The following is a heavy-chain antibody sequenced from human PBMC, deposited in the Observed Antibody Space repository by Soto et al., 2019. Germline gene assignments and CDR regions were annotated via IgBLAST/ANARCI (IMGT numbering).Heavy chain of an antibody. CDR1: GFTFSNAW. CDR2: IKSKTDGGTT. Sequence: EVQLVESGGGLVKPGGSLRLSCAASGFTFSNAWMNWVRQAPGKGLEWVGRIKSKTDGGTTDYAAPVKGRFTISRDDSKNTLYLQMNSLKTEDTAVYYCTTGNGGTPPYYYGMDVWGQGTTVTVSS. J-gene: IGHJ6*02. V-gene: IGHV3-15*07. D-gene: IGHD4-17*01. CDR3: TTGNGGTPPYYYGMDV.